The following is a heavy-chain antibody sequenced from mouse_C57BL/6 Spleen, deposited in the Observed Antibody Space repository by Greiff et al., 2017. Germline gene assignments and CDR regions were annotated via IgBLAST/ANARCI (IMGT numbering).Heavy chain of an antibody. CDR3: ARHEVYYGSSYGYFDV. CDR2: FYPGSGSI. V-gene: IGHV1-62-2*01. J-gene: IGHJ1*03. D-gene: IGHD1-1*01. CDR1: GYTFTEYT. Sequence: QVHVKQSGAELVKPGASVKLSCKASGYTFTEYTIHWVKQRSGQGLEWIGWFYPGSGSIKYNEKFKDKATLTADKSSSTVYMELSRLTSEDSAVYFCARHEVYYGSSYGYFDVWGTGTTVTVSS.